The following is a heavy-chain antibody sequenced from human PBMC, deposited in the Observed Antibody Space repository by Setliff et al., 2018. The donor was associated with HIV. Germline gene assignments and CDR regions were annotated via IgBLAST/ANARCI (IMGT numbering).Heavy chain of an antibody. V-gene: IGHV4-61*02. Sequence: SETLSLTCTVSGGSISSGRYYWSWIRQPAGKGLEWIGRIGTSGSTNYNPSLKSRVTISVDTSKNQFSLKLRSVTAADTAVYYCARGTGSYGSDYWGQGTLVTVSS. D-gene: IGHD5-18*01. CDR2: IGTSGST. J-gene: IGHJ4*02. CDR3: ARGTGSYGSDY. CDR1: GGSISSGRYY.